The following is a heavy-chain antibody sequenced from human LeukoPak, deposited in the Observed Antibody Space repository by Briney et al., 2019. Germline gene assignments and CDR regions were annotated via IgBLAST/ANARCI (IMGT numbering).Heavy chain of an antibody. Sequence: TSETLSLTRTVSGGSISSSSAYRGWIRQPPGKGLEWIGSIYYSKNTYYNPSLKSRVTISADTSKNQFSLTLGSVSATDTAVYYCVSPRGFSYGYFDYWAQATLVTVSS. CDR3: VSPRGFSYGYFDY. CDR2: IYYSKNT. CDR1: GGSISSSSAY. J-gene: IGHJ4*02. V-gene: IGHV4-39*01. D-gene: IGHD5-18*01.